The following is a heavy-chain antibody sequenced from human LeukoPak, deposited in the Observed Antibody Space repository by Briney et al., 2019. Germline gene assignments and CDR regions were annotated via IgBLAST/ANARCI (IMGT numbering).Heavy chain of an antibody. CDR3: ARNFWTYYFDY. D-gene: IGHD3/OR15-3a*01. CDR2: IYHSGST. Sequence: PGGSLRLSCTVSGFTVSSNSMSWVRQAPGKGLEWIGSIYHSGSTDYNASLKSRVTISVDTSMNQFSLKLSSVTAADTAVYYCARNFWTYYFDYWGQGTLVTVSS. CDR1: GFTVSSNS. V-gene: IGHV4-38-2*02. J-gene: IGHJ4*02.